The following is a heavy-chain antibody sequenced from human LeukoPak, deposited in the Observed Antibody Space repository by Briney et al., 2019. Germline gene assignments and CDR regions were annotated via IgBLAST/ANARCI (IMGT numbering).Heavy chain of an antibody. CDR1: GYTFTGYY. D-gene: IGHD3-10*01. J-gene: IGHJ4*02. CDR2: INANSGGT. CDR3: ARAPIKASMVRGVIGAGFDY. V-gene: IGHV1-2*04. Sequence: ASVKVSCKASGYTFTGYYMHWVRQAPGQGLEWMGWINANSGGTNYAQKFQGWVTMTRDTSISTAYMELSRLRSDDTAVYYCARAPIKASMVRGVIGAGFDYWGQGTLVTVSS.